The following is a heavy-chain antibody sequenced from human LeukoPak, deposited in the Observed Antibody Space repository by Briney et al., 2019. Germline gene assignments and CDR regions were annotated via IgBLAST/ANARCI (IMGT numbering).Heavy chain of an antibody. CDR3: VKSGGYGLIDY. Sequence: PSETLSLTCAVNGGSFSGYYWSWIRQPPGKGLEWIGEINHSGSTNYNPSLKSRVTISVDTSKNQFSLRPSSVTAADTAMDYCVKSGGYGLIDYWGQGTRVTVSS. V-gene: IGHV4-34*01. D-gene: IGHD1-26*01. J-gene: IGHJ4*02. CDR2: INHSGST. CDR1: GGSFSGYY.